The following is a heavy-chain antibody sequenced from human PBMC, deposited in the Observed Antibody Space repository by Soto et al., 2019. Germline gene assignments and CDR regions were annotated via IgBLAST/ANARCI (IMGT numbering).Heavy chain of an antibody. V-gene: IGHV1-18*01. D-gene: IGHD4-17*01. Sequence: ASVKVSCKASGYTFTSYVISWVRQAPGQGLEWMGWISAYNGNTNYAQKLQGRVTMTTDTSTSTAYMELRSLRSDDTAVYYCARARVGEMWATRLFDYWGQGTLVTVSS. CDR3: ARARVGEMWATRLFDY. CDR2: ISAYNGNT. J-gene: IGHJ4*02. CDR1: GYTFTSYV.